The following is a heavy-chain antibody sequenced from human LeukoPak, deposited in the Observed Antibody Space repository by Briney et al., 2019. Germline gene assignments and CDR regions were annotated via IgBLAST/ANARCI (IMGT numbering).Heavy chain of an antibody. CDR2: ISSSSSLI. Sequence: GGSLRLSCAASGFTFSNYGMHWVRQAPGRGLEWVSCISSSSSLIFYSDSVRGRFTISRDNAKNLLYLHMNSLRVEDTAVYYCAKVDRGDYSSSPVPYYNYYMNVWGKGTTVTVSS. CDR3: AKVDRGDYSSSPVPYYNYYMNV. V-gene: IGHV3-21*01. J-gene: IGHJ6*03. D-gene: IGHD6-13*01. CDR1: GFTFSNYG.